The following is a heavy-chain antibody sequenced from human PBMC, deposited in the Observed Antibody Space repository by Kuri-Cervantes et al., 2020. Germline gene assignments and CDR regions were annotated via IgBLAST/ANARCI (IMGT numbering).Heavy chain of an antibody. CDR2: INPSGGST. V-gene: IGHV1-46*01. D-gene: IGHD3-16*02. Sequence: ASVKVSCKASGYTFTSYYMHWVRQAPGQGLEWMGIINPSGGSTSYAQKFQGRVTMTRDTSTSTVYMELSSLRSEDTAVYYCAKDLWELSRSPPENFNSWGQGTLVTVSS. CDR1: GYTFTSYY. J-gene: IGHJ4*02. CDR3: AKDLWELSRSPPENFNS.